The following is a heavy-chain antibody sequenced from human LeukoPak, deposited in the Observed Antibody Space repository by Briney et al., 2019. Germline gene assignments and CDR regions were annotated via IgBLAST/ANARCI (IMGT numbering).Heavy chain of an antibody. CDR1: GGSISGYY. J-gene: IGHJ5*02. V-gene: IGHV4-59*08. D-gene: IGHD6-13*01. Sequence: PSETLSLTCTVSGGSISGYYWSWIRQPPGKGLEWIGYMFYSGSTNYNPSLKSRVTISVGTSRNQVSLKLNSVTAADTAVYYCARQASSSWYGDWFDPWGQGILVTVSS. CDR2: MFYSGST. CDR3: ARQASSSWYGDWFDP.